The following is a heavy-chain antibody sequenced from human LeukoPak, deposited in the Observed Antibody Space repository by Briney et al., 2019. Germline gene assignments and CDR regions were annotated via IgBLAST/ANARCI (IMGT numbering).Heavy chain of an antibody. CDR3: ARGYSSSWHNWFDP. CDR2: IYYSGST. Sequence: SETLSLTCTVSGGSISSYYWSWLRQPPGKGLEWIGYIYYSGSTNYNPSLKSRVTISVDTSKNQFSLKLSSVTAADTAVYYCARGYSSSWHNWFDPWGQGTLVTVSS. D-gene: IGHD6-13*01. V-gene: IGHV4-59*01. J-gene: IGHJ5*02. CDR1: GGSISSYY.